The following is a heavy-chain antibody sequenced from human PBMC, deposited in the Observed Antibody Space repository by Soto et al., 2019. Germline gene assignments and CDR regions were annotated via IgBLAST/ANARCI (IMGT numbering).Heavy chain of an antibody. J-gene: IGHJ3*02. V-gene: IGHV3-30-3*01. CDR2: ISYDGSNK. D-gene: IGHD2-15*01. CDR1: GFTFSSYA. Sequence: GGSLRLSCAASGFTFSSYAMHWVLQAPGKGLEWVAVISYDGSNKYYADSVKGRFTISRDNSKNTLYLQMNSLRAEDTAVYYCARIRFLVVVAATLNDAFDIWGQGTMVTVSS. CDR3: ARIRFLVVVAATLNDAFDI.